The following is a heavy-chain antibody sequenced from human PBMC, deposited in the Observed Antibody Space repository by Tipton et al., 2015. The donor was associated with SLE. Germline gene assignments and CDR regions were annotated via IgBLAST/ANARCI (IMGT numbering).Heavy chain of an antibody. J-gene: IGHJ3*02. CDR2: IYHSESP. V-gene: IGHV4-59*01. CDR3: ATGILVRYSGSLPNYAFSI. D-gene: IGHD5-12*01. CDR1: GGSFGGYY. Sequence: TLSLTCSIYGGSFGGYYWSWIRQPPGKGLEWIGYIYHSESPTYNPSLRRRVTMSVETSKNQVSLKLNSLTAADTAVYYCATGILVRYSGSLPNYAFSIWGRGTTVTVSA.